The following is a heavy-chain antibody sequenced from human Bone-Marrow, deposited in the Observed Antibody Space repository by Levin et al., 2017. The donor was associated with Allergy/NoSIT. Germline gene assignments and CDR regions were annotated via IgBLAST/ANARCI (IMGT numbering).Heavy chain of an antibody. J-gene: IGHJ4*02. Sequence: SQTLSLTCTVSGGSISSYYWSWIRQPPGKGLEWIGYIYYSGSTNYNPSLKSRVTISVDTSKNQFSLKLSSVTAADTAVYYCARGADSGYDFSSGGYYFDYWGQGTLVTVSS. V-gene: IGHV4-59*01. CDR3: ARGADSGYDFSSGGYYFDY. D-gene: IGHD5-12*01. CDR2: IYYSGST. CDR1: GGSISSYY.